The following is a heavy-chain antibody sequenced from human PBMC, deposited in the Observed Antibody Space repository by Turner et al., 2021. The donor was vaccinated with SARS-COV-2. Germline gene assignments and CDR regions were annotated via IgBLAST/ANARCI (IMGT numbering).Heavy chain of an antibody. J-gene: IGHJ6*02. CDR1: GFTFSNYG. V-gene: IGHV3-30*18. D-gene: IGHD3-10*01. CDR2: ISYDGSNK. CDR3: AKSNRGSYYYGMDV. Sequence: QVQLVESGGGVVQPGRSLRLSCAASGFTFSNYGMHWVRQAPGKGLEWVALISYDGSNKDYADSVKCRFTISRDNSKNTLYLQMNSLRAEDTAVYYCAKSNRGSYYYGMDVWGQGTTVTVSS.